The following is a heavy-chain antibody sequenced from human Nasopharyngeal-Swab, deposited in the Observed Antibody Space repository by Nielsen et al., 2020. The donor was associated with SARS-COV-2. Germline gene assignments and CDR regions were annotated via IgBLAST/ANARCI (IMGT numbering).Heavy chain of an antibody. V-gene: IGHV1-18*01. D-gene: IGHD3-10*01. CDR1: GYTFTSYG. Sequence: ASVKVSCKASGYTFTSYGISWVRQAPGQGLEWMGWISAYNGNTNYAQKLQGRVTMTTDTSTTTAYMELRSLRSDDTAVYYCARDQVTMVRGIVITADCWGQGTLVTVSS. CDR2: ISAYNGNT. J-gene: IGHJ4*02. CDR3: ARDQVTMVRGIVITADC.